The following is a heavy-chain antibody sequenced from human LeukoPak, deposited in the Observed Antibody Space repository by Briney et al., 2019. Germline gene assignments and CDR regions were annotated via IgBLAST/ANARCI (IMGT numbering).Heavy chain of an antibody. J-gene: IGHJ4*02. CDR1: GGSISGSSYY. CDR2: IYYSGST. D-gene: IGHD4-23*01. Sequence: SETLSLTCTVSGGSISGSSYYWGWIRQPPGKGLEWIGSIYYSGSTYYNPSLKSRVTISVDTSKNQFSLKLSSVTAADTAVYYCARAPTVADFDYWGQGTLVTVSS. V-gene: IGHV4-39*07. CDR3: ARAPTVADFDY.